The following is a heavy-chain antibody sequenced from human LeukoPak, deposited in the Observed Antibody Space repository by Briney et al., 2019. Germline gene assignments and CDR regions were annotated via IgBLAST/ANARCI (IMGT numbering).Heavy chain of an antibody. CDR3: ARVTRAMVRGVNYYYYYYMDV. D-gene: IGHD3-10*01. V-gene: IGHV4-34*01. J-gene: IGHJ6*03. CDR2: INHNGGT. Sequence: PSETLSLTCAVYGGSFSGYFWSWIRQPPGKGLEWIGEINHNGGTNYNPSLKSRVTISVDTSKNQFSLKLSSVTAADTAVYYCARVTRAMVRGVNYYYYYYMDVWGKGTTVTVSS. CDR1: GGSFSGYF.